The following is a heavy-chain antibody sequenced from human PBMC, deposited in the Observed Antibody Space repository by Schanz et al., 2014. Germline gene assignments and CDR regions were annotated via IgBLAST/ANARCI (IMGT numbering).Heavy chain of an antibody. CDR2: IWYDGSNK. D-gene: IGHD6-13*01. J-gene: IGHJ6*02. Sequence: QVQLVESGGGVVQPGRSLRLSCAASGFIFSSYGLHWVRQAPGKGLEWVAFIWYDGSNKYYADSVKGRFTISRDNSKNTLYLQMNSLRAEDTSVYFCARVRRRIATPSTPSFRNYYYYAMDVWGQGPTXTVSS. CDR1: GFIFSSYG. V-gene: IGHV3-33*01. CDR3: ARVRRRIATPSTPSFRNYYYYAMDV.